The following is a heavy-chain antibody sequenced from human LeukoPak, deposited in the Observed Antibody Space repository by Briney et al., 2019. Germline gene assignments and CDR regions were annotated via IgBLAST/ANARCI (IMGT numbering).Heavy chain of an antibody. CDR3: AREAVTTSLFDY. D-gene: IGHD4-17*01. Sequence: PGGSLRLSCAASGFTFSSYEMNWVRQAPGKGLEWVSYISSSGSTIYYADSVKGRFTISRDNAKNPLYLQMNSLRAEDTAVYYCAREAVTTSLFDYWGQGTLVTVSS. CDR2: ISSSGSTI. J-gene: IGHJ4*02. V-gene: IGHV3-48*03. CDR1: GFTFSSYE.